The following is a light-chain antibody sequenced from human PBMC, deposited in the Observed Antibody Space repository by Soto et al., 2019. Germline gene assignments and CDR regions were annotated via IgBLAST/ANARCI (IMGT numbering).Light chain of an antibody. CDR1: PGIGNF. CDR3: QKYKSAPSLT. J-gene: IGKJ4*01. Sequence: DFQMTQSPSSLSASVGDRVTITFRASPGIGNFLAWYQHKPGKGPKILIYASSTLQSGVPSPFSGSGSGTDFTLTSSSLQPEDVATYYCQKYKSAPSLTFGGGNKVESK. CDR2: ASS. V-gene: IGKV1-27*01.